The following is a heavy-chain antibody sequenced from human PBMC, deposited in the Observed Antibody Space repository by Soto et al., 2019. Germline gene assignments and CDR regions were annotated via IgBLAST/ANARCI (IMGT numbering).Heavy chain of an antibody. D-gene: IGHD2-2*01. V-gene: IGHV4-59*01. CDR1: GGSISSYD. Sequence: PSETLSLTCTVWGGSISSYDWSWIRQPPGKGLEWIGYIYYSGSTNYNPSLKSRVTISVDTSKNQFSLKLSSVTAADTAVYYGERGQDCSSTSSDSNHFHYGLDGWGE. CDR3: ERGQDCSSTSSDSNHFHYGLDG. J-gene: IGHJ6*02. CDR2: IYYSGST.